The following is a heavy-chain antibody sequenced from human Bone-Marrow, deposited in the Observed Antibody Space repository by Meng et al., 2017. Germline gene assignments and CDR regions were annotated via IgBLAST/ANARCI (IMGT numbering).Heavy chain of an antibody. CDR2: INHSGST. CDR3: ARVVWLQFSFDY. CDR1: GGSFSGYY. V-gene: IGHV4-34*01. D-gene: IGHD5-24*01. Sequence: SETLSLTCAVYGGSFSGYYWSWIRQPPGKGLEWIGEINHSGSTNYNPSLKSRVTISVDTFKNQFSLKLSSVTAADTAVYYCARVVWLQFSFDYWGQGTLVTVSS. J-gene: IGHJ4*02.